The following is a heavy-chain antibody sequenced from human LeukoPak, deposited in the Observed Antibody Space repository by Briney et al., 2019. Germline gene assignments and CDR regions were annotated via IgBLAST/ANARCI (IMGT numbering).Heavy chain of an antibody. CDR2: IWYDGSNK. Sequence: GGSLRLSCAASGFTFSSYGMHWVRQAPGKGLEWVAVIWYDGSNKYYADSVKGRFTISRDNSKNTLYLQMNSLRAEDTAVYYCARDPDYDSSEDGMDVWGQGTTVTVSS. CDR1: GFTFSSYG. V-gene: IGHV3-33*01. D-gene: IGHD3-22*01. CDR3: ARDPDYDSSEDGMDV. J-gene: IGHJ6*02.